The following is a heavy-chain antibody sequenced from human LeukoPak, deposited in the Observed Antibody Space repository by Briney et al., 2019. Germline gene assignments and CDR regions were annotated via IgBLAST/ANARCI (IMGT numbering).Heavy chain of an antibody. V-gene: IGHV3-23*01. CDR1: GFTFSTYG. Sequence: GGSLRLSCAASGFTFSTYGMSWVRQAPGKGLEWVSSIGYSNGSTSYADSVKGRFTISRDNSKNTLFLQMNSLRAEDTAVYYCAKTPLTSKGWANNFDYWGQGTLVTVSS. D-gene: IGHD4-11*01. CDR2: IGYSNGST. J-gene: IGHJ4*02. CDR3: AKTPLTSKGWANNFDY.